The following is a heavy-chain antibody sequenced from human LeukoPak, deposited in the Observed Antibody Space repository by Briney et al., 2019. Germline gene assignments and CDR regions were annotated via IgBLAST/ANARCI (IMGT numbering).Heavy chain of an antibody. Sequence: GASVKVSCEASGYTFTSYGISWVRQAPGQGLEWMGGIIPIFGTANYAQKFQGRVTITADESTSTAYMELSSLRSEDTAVYYCARGGEAVADWFDPWGQGTLVTVSS. CDR1: GYTFTSYG. D-gene: IGHD6-19*01. CDR2: IIPIFGTA. J-gene: IGHJ5*02. CDR3: ARGGEAVADWFDP. V-gene: IGHV1-69*13.